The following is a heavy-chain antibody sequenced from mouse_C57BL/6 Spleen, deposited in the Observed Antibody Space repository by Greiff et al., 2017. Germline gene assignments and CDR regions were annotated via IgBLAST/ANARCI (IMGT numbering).Heavy chain of an antibody. V-gene: IGHV1-15*01. Sequence: LMESGAELVRPGASVTLSCKASGYTFTDYEMHWVKQTPVHGLEWIGAIDPETGGTAYNQKFKGKAILTADKSSSTAYMELRSLTSEDSAVYYCTNDYLFAYWGQGTLVTVSA. CDR3: TNDYLFAY. CDR1: GYTFTDYE. CDR2: IDPETGGT. J-gene: IGHJ3*01. D-gene: IGHD2-4*01.